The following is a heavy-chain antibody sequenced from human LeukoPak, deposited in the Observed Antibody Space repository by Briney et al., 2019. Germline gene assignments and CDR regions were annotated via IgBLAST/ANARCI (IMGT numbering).Heavy chain of an antibody. D-gene: IGHD3-22*01. V-gene: IGHV1-69*05. CDR1: GGTFNNSA. CDR2: IMPLFGTA. CDR3: ARVLYYDSSGYYLGAFDI. Sequence: SVKVSCKTSGGTFNNSAISWVRQAPGQGLEWLGGIMPLFGTANYAQKFQGRVTITTDESTSTAYMELSSLRSEDTAVYYCARVLYYDSSGYYLGAFDIWGQGTMVTVSS. J-gene: IGHJ3*02.